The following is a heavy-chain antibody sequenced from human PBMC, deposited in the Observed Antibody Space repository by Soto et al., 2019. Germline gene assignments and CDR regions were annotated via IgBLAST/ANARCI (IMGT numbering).Heavy chain of an antibody. J-gene: IGHJ4*02. V-gene: IGHV4-31*03. CDR3: ERAAAIEMATINYFDY. Sequence: SETLSLTCTVSGGSISSGGYYWSWIRQHPGKGLEWIGYIYYSGSTYYNPSLKSRVTISVDTSKNQFSLKLSSVTAADTAVYYCERAAAIEMATINYFDYCGQGTLVTVSS. CDR1: GGSISSGGYY. CDR2: IYYSGST. D-gene: IGHD5-12*01.